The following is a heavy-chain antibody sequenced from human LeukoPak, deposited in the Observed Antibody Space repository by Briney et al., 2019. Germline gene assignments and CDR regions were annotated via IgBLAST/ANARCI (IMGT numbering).Heavy chain of an antibody. V-gene: IGHV3-30*04. CDR1: GFTFSSYA. D-gene: IGHD6-13*01. Sequence: GRSLRLSCAASGFTFSSYAMHWVRQAPGKGLEWVAVISYDGSNKYYADSVKGRFTISRDNSKNTLYLQMNSLRAEDTAVYYCARDSSSWYPNSFYFDYWGQGTLVTVS. CDR2: ISYDGSNK. J-gene: IGHJ4*02. CDR3: ARDSSSWYPNSFYFDY.